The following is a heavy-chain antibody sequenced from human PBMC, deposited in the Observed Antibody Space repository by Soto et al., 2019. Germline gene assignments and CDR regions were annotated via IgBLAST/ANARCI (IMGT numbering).Heavy chain of an antibody. CDR1: GFTFSSYS. Sequence: GSLRLSCAASGFTFSSYSMNWVRQAPGKGLEWVSYISSSSSTIYYADSVKGRFTISRDNAKNSLYLQMDNLRLEDTAVYYCVKGEYYYDGSAYYPFDYWGQGRMVTVSS. D-gene: IGHD3-22*01. CDR2: ISSSSSTI. CDR3: VKGEYYYDGSAYYPFDY. V-gene: IGHV3-48*04. J-gene: IGHJ4*02.